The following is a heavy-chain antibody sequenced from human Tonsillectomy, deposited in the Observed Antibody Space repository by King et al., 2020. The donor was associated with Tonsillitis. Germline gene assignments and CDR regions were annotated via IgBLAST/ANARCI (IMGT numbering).Heavy chain of an antibody. V-gene: IGHV3-9*01. CDR2: ISWNSGTI. CDR1: GFTFDDYA. J-gene: IGHJ4*02. D-gene: IGHD3-10*01. CDR3: AKDPNPVARGAFDY. Sequence: VQLVESGGGLVQPGRSLRLSCAASGFTFDDYAMHWVRQAPGKGLEWVSVISWNSGTIGYADSVKGRFAISRDNAKNSLYLQMNSLRTEDTALYYCAKDPNPVARGAFDYWGQGTLVTVSS.